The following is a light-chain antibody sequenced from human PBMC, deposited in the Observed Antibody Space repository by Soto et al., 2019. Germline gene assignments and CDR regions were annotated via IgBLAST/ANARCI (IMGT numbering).Light chain of an antibody. CDR2: AVS. V-gene: IGLV2-14*01. CDR1: SSDVGGYNY. Sequence: QSVLTQPASVSGSPGQSITISCTGTSSDVGGYNYVSWYQRHPGKAPKLIIYAVSKRPSGVSNRFSGSKSGNTASLTISGLQAEDEADYYCSSYTSYSPYVFGTGTKLTVL. J-gene: IGLJ1*01. CDR3: SSYTSYSPYV.